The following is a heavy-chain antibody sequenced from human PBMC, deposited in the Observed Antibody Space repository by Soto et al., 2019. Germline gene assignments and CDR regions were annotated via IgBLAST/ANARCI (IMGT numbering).Heavy chain of an antibody. J-gene: IGHJ4*02. CDR2: ISYDGSNK. V-gene: IGHV3-30-3*01. CDR3: AREDTAMVDDY. D-gene: IGHD5-18*01. CDR1: GFTFSSYA. Sequence: QAQLVESGGGVVQPGRSLRLSCAASGFTFSSYAMHWVRQAPGKGLEWVAVISYDGSNKYYADSVKGRFTISRDNSKNTLYLQMNSLRAEDTAVYYCAREDTAMVDDYWGQGTLVTVSS.